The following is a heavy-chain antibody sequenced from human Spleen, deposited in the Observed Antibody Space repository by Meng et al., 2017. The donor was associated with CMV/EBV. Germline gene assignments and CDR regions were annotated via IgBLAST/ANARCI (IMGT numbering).Heavy chain of an antibody. CDR2: INHSGST. CDR3: AWGRGIAYIDN. J-gene: IGHJ4*02. V-gene: IGHV4-34*01. CDR1: GGSFSGYY. D-gene: IGHD2-15*01. Sequence: LTCAVYGGSFSGYYWSWIRQPPGKGLEWIGEINHSGSTNYNPSLKSRVTISVDTSKNQFSLKLSSVTAADTAVYYCAWGRGIAYIDNWGQGTLVTVSS.